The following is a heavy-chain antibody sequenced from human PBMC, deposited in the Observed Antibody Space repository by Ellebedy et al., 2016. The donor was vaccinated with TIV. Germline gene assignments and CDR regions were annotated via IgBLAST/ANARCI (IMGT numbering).Heavy chain of an antibody. J-gene: IGHJ4*02. V-gene: IGHV3-21*06. CDR3: ARGWSTPDS. CDR2: IRSTGSDK. CDR1: GFTFSNYN. D-gene: IGHD2-15*01. Sequence: GESLKISCAAWGFTFSNYNMNWVRQSPGKGLEWVSSIRSTGSDKYYAESVKGRFTISRDNAQNTLFLQMNSLRVEDTAVYYCARGWSTPDSWGQGTLVIVSS.